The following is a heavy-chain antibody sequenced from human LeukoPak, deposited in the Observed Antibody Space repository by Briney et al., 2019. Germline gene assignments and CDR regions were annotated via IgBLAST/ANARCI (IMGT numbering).Heavy chain of an antibody. CDR1: GFAFDTYG. J-gene: IGHJ4*02. V-gene: IGHV3-30*02. CDR3: VSMVRGVGY. D-gene: IGHD3-10*01. Sequence: GGSLRLSCAASGFAFDTYGIHWVRQAPVKGLEWVTLVWYDGSRKYYADSVKGRFTISRDNSKNSVYLQLNSLRPEDTAVYYCVSMVRGVGYWGQGTLVTVSS. CDR2: VWYDGSRK.